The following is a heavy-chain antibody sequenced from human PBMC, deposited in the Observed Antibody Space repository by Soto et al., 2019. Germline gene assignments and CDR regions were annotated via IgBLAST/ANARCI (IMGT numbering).Heavy chain of an antibody. CDR1: GFTFSSYA. V-gene: IGHV3-23*01. Sequence: EVQLLESGGGLVQPGGSLRLSCAASGFTFSSYAMSWVRQAPGKGLEWVSAISSGGGTTYYADSVKGPFAISRDNSNNTLDLQMNSLRAEDTAVYYCAKNVWGITIFGGMDGWGQGTTVTVSS. J-gene: IGHJ6*02. CDR3: AKNVWGITIFGGMDG. CDR2: ISSGGGTT. D-gene: IGHD3-9*01.